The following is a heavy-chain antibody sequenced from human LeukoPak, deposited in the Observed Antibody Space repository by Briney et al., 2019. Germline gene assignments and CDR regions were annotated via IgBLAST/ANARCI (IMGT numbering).Heavy chain of an antibody. CDR3: AKAAHVWGSYPYYFDY. CDR2: ISPRGTKT. V-gene: IGHV3-11*05. D-gene: IGHD3-16*02. J-gene: IGHJ4*02. Sequence: GGSLRLSCAASGFTFRDYYMRWMRPPPGEGLEWVSYISPRGTKTKYAASVKGRFIITRDNATNSLYMQMNSLRAEDTAVYYCAKAAHVWGSYPYYFDYWGQGTLVTVSS. CDR1: GFTFRDYY.